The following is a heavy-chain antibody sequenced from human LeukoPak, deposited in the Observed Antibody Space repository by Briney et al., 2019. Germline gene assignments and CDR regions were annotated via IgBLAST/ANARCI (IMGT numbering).Heavy chain of an antibody. CDR1: GFTFSSYA. Sequence: PGGSLRLSCAASGFTFSSYAMHWVRQAPGKGLEWVAVISYDGSNKYYADSVKGRFTISRDNSKNTLYLQMNSLRAEDTAVYYCARDRYVRDYWGQGTLVTVSS. D-gene: IGHD5-12*01. V-gene: IGHV3-30-3*01. CDR3: ARDRYVRDY. J-gene: IGHJ4*02. CDR2: ISYDGSNK.